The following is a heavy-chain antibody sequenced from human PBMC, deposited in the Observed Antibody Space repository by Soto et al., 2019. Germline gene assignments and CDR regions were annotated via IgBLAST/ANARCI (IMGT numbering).Heavy chain of an antibody. V-gene: IGHV4-30-2*01. J-gene: IGHJ5*02. CDR2: IYHSGST. Sequence: QLQLQESGSGLVKPSQTLSLTCAVSGGSISSGGYSWSWIRQPPGKGLQWIGYIYHSGSTYYNPYRKSRVTISVDRSKNQFSLKLSSVTAADTAVYYFASAHAWAQRTAAVPWGQGTLVTFSS. D-gene: IGHD6-13*01. CDR1: GGSISSGGYS. CDR3: ASAHAWAQRTAAVP.